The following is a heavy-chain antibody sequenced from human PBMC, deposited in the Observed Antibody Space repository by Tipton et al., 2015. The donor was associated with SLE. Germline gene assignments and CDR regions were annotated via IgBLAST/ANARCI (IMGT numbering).Heavy chain of an antibody. D-gene: IGHD3-3*01. CDR2: KSYGGST. V-gene: IGHV4-59*07. J-gene: IGHJ4*02. CDR1: GGSISSYY. CDR3: ARSGIFGHLNYFDS. Sequence: TLSLTCTVSGGSISSYYWNWIRQLPGKGMEWIGYKSYGGSTNYNPSLKSRVTISIDTSENQVSLNLTSVTAADTAVYYCARSGIFGHLNYFDSWGQGILATVSS.